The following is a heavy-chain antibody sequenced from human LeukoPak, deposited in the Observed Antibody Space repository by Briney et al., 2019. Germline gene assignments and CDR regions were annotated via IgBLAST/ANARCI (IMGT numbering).Heavy chain of an antibody. V-gene: IGHV3-21*04. CDR2: IDTISSSI. CDR1: GFIFTSYS. J-gene: IGHJ4*02. D-gene: IGHD2-2*01. Sequence: GGSLRLSCAASGFIFTSYSINWVRRAPGKGLEWVSSIDTISSSIYYADSVRGRFTISRDNAKNSLYLQMNSLRAEDTAVYYCARDCGSTSCKGHWGQGTLVTVSS. CDR3: ARDCGSTSCKGH.